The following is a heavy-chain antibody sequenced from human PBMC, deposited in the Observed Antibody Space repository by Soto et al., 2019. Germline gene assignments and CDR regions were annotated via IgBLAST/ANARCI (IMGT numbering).Heavy chain of an antibody. V-gene: IGHV3-11*01. CDR2: ISSSGSTI. Sequence: GGSLRLSCAASGFTFSDYYMSWIRQAPGKGLEWVSYISSSGSTIYYADSVKGRFTISRDNAKNSLYLQMNSLRAEDTAVYYCARDPGYYDFWSGYYDNWFDPWGQGTLVTVSS. J-gene: IGHJ5*02. CDR3: ARDPGYYDFWSGYYDNWFDP. CDR1: GFTFSDYY. D-gene: IGHD3-3*01.